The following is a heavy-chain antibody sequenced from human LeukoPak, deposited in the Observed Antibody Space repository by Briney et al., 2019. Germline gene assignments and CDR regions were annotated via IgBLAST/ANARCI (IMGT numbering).Heavy chain of an antibody. V-gene: IGHV4-34*01. D-gene: IGHD4-17*01. CDR2: INHSGST. Sequence: SETLSLTCAVYGGSFSGYYWSWIRQPPGKGLEWIGEINHSGSTNYNPSLKSRVTISVDTSKNQFSLKLSSVTAEDTAVYYCANVRHYGEAYAFDIWGQGTMVTVSS. CDR3: ANVRHYGEAYAFDI. CDR1: GGSFSGYY. J-gene: IGHJ3*02.